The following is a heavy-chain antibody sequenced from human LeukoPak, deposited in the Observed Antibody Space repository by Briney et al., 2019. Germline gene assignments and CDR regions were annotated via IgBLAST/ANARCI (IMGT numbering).Heavy chain of an antibody. CDR1: GFTFSNAW. V-gene: IGHV3-15*01. CDR3: TTPPYYYDSSGSQWADY. Sequence: GGSLRLSCVASGFTFSNAWMSWVRQAPGKGLEWVGRIKSKTDGGTTDYAAPVKGRFTISRDDSKNTLYMQMNSLKTEDTAVYYCTTPPYYYDSSGSQWADYWGQGTLVTVSS. J-gene: IGHJ4*02. CDR2: IKSKTDGGTT. D-gene: IGHD3-22*01.